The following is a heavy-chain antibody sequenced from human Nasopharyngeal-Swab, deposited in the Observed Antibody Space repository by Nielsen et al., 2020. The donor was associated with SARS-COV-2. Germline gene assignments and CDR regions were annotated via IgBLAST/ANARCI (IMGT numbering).Heavy chain of an antibody. V-gene: IGHV1-2*06. J-gene: IGHJ6*02. CDR2: INPNSGGT. CDR3: ASPTYCSSTSCSYGMDV. Sequence: ASVKVSCKASGYTFTGYYMHWVRQAPGQGLEWMGRINPNSGGTNYAQKFQGRVTMTTDTSTSTAYMELRSLRSDDTAVYYCASPTYCSSTSCSYGMDVWGQGTTVTVSS. CDR1: GYTFTGYY. D-gene: IGHD2-2*01.